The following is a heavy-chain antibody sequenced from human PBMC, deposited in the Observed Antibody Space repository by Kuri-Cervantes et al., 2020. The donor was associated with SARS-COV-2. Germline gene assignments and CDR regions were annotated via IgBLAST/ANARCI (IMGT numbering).Heavy chain of an antibody. J-gene: IGHJ4*02. CDR1: GDSMSRGFYY. D-gene: IGHD5-12*01. V-gene: IGHV4-61*02. CDR2: IYIGGST. CDR3: AKEGYTSDFQ. Sequence: SETLSLTCTVSGDSMSRGFYYWSWIRQPAGKGLEWIGRIYIGGSTNYNPSLKSRVTISVDTSRNQFSLKLTSVTAADTAGYYWAKEGYTSDFQWGQGTLVTVSS.